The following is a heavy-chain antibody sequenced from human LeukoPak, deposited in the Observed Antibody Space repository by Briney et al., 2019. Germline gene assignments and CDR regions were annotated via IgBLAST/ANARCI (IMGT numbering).Heavy chain of an antibody. V-gene: IGHV3-11*01. CDR2: ISSSGSTI. J-gene: IGHJ4*02. CDR3: ARDNTMVRGVLYYFDY. D-gene: IGHD3-10*01. Sequence: GGSLRLSCAASGFTFSDYYMSWIRQAPGKGLEWVSYISSSGSTIYYVDSVKGRFTISRDNAKNSLYLQMNSLRAEDTAVYYCARDNTMVRGVLYYFDYWGQGTLVTVSS. CDR1: GFTFSDYY.